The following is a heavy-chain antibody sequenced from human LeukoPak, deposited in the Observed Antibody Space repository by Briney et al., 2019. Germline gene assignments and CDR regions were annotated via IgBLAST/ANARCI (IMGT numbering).Heavy chain of an antibody. D-gene: IGHD6-19*01. J-gene: IGHJ4*02. Sequence: ASVKVSCKASGYTFISYYLHSVRQAPGQGLEWMGIINPSGGSTSYAQKFQGRVTMTRDTSTSTVYMELSSLRSEDTAVYYCARNEAVSGMADYWGQGTLVTVSS. CDR3: ARNEAVSGMADY. CDR1: GYTFISYY. V-gene: IGHV1-46*01. CDR2: INPSGGST.